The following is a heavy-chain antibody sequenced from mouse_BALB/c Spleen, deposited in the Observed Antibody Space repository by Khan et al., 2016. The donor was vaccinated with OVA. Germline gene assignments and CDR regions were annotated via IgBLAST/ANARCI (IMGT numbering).Heavy chain of an antibody. V-gene: IGHV1-61*01. D-gene: IGHD1-2*01. Sequence: QVQLQQSGAELVRPGASVKLSCKASGYSFTSYWMNWVKQRPGQGLEWIGMIHPSDSETTLNQTFKDKATLTVDKSSSTAYMQLSSPTSEDSAVYYCARGNTASYWYFGVWGAGTTVTVSS. CDR1: GYSFTSYW. CDR3: ARGNTASYWYFGV. CDR2: IHPSDSET. J-gene: IGHJ1*01.